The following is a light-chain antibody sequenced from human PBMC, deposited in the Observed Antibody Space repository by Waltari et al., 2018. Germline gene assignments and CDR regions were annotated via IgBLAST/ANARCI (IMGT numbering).Light chain of an antibody. Sequence: DIVMTQTPLSLPVPPADPASISCSSSQSLLNSDDGFTYLDWFLQKPGQSPRLLIYTLSYRASGVPDRFIGTGSGSNFTLRISRVEAEDVGLYFCMQGTNWPQSFGQGTKLEIK. CDR3: MQGTNWPQS. V-gene: IGKV2-40*01. CDR1: QSLLNSDDGFTY. CDR2: TLS. J-gene: IGKJ2*03.